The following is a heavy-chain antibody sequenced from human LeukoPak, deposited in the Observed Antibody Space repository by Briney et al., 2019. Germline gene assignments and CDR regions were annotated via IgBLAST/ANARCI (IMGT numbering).Heavy chain of an antibody. V-gene: IGHV5-51*01. CDR1: GYSFTSYW. CDR2: IYPGDSDT. Sequence: GESLKISCKGSGYSFTSYWIGWVRQMPGKGLEWMGIIYPGDSDTRYSPSFQGQVTISADKSISTAYLQWSSLKASDTAMYYCARPTYYDFWSGYYSRAFDIWGQGTMVTVSS. CDR3: ARPTYYDFWSGYYSRAFDI. J-gene: IGHJ3*02. D-gene: IGHD3-3*01.